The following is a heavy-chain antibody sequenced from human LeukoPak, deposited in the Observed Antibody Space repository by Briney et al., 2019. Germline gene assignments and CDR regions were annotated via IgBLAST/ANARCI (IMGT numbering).Heavy chain of an antibody. D-gene: IGHD6-13*01. V-gene: IGHV4-4*07. Sequence: SETLSLTCTASGGSISSYYWSWIRQPAGKGLEWIGRIYTSGSTNYNPSLKSRVTMSVDTSKNQFSLKLSSVTAADTAVYYCARDSPEIAAADSFDYWGQGTVITVTS. CDR1: GGSISSYY. CDR2: IYTSGST. J-gene: IGHJ4*02. CDR3: ARDSPEIAAADSFDY.